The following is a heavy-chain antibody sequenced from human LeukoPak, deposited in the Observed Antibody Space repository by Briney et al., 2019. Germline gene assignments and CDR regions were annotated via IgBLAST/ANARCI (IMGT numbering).Heavy chain of an antibody. Sequence: PSQTLSLTCTVSGGSIRSYYWSWIRQPPGKGLEWIGYIYYSGSTNYSPSLKSRVTISVDTSKNQFSLKLSSVTAADTAVYYCARRTVVGLSDWYFDLWGRGTLVTVSS. D-gene: IGHD2-15*01. CDR2: IYYSGST. CDR3: ARRTVVGLSDWYFDL. J-gene: IGHJ2*01. CDR1: GGSIRSYY. V-gene: IGHV4-59*08.